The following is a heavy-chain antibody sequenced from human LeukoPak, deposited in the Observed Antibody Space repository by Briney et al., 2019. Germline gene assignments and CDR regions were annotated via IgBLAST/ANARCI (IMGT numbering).Heavy chain of an antibody. CDR2: ISSSSTI. Sequence: GGSLRLSCAASGFTFSSYSMNWVRQAPGKGLEWVSYISSSSTIYYADSVKGRFTISRDNAKNSLYLQMNSLRAEDTAVYYCARVVGATDFDYWGQGTLVTVSS. CDR3: ARVVGATDFDY. D-gene: IGHD1-26*01. CDR1: GFTFSSYS. V-gene: IGHV3-48*04. J-gene: IGHJ4*02.